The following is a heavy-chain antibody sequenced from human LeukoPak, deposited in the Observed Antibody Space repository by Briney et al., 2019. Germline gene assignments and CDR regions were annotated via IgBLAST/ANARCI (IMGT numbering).Heavy chain of an antibody. CDR1: GFIFSSYE. CDR3: ARVRGDSYYYYYMDV. D-gene: IGHD2-21*02. Sequence: GGSLGLSCVASGFIFSSYEMIWVRQAPGKGLEWVSFITNSGSTKYYADSVKGRVTISRDNVKNSLDLQMNGLSAEDTAVYYCARVRGDSYYYYYMDVWGKGTTVTVSS. V-gene: IGHV3-48*03. CDR2: ITNSGSTK. J-gene: IGHJ6*03.